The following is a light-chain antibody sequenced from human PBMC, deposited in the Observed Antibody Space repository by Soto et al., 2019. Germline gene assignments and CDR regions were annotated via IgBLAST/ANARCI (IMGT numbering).Light chain of an antibody. Sequence: QAVVTQEPSFSVSPGGTVTLTCGLSSASVSTSYYASWYQQTPDQAPRTLIYSTNTRSSGVPDRFSGSILGNKAALTITGAQADDESDYYCVLYMGSAVYVFGTGTKVTVL. CDR1: SASVSTSYY. J-gene: IGLJ1*01. CDR3: VLYMGSAVYV. CDR2: STN. V-gene: IGLV8-61*01.